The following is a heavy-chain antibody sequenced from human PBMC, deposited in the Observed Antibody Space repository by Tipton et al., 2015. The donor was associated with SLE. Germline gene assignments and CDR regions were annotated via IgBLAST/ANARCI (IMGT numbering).Heavy chain of an antibody. J-gene: IGHJ4*02. CDR1: GGSISFDY. D-gene: IGHD1-14*01. V-gene: IGHV4-59*08. CDR3: ARGKTRVEY. Sequence: LRLSCTVSGGSISFDYWSWIRQPPGKGLEWIGYIYYSGTTNYNPSLKSRVTISVDTSKNQVSLKLNSVTAADTAVYYCARGKTRVEYWGQGTLVTVSS. CDR2: IYYSGTT.